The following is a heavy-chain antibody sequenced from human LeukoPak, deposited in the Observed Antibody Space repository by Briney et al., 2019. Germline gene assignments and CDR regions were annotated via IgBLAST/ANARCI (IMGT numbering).Heavy chain of an antibody. CDR3: ATSTVVQYFAWFDP. CDR2: IIPIFGTA. J-gene: IGHJ5*02. Sequence: GASVKVSCKASGGTFSSYAISWVRQAHGQGLEWMGGIIPIFGTANYAQKFQGRVTITADESTSTAYMELSSLRSEDTAVYYCATSTVVQYFAWFDPWGQGTLVTVSS. D-gene: IGHD4-23*01. V-gene: IGHV1-69*13. CDR1: GGTFSSYA.